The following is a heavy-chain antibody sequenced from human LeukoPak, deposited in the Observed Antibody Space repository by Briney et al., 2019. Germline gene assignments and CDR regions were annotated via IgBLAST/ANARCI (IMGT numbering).Heavy chain of an antibody. CDR3: AREDMTTVTTRWAFDI. D-gene: IGHD4-17*01. Sequence: PGRSLRLSCAASGFTFSNFAMHWVRQAPGKGLEWVAVISYDGSIKYYADSVKSRFTISRDNSKNTLYLQMNSLRAEDTAVYYCAREDMTTVTTRWAFDIWGQGSMVTVSS. J-gene: IGHJ3*02. CDR1: GFTFSNFA. CDR2: ISYDGSIK. V-gene: IGHV3-30*04.